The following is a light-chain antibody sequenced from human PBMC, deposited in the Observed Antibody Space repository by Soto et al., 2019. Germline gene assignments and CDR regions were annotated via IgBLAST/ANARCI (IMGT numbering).Light chain of an antibody. Sequence: QSALTQPPSASGSPGQSATISCTGTSSDVGGYKYVSWYQQDPGKAPKLMIYAVSERPSGVPDRFSGSKSGNTASLTVSGLQAEDEADYYCSSYAGSNNYVFGTGTKVT. J-gene: IGLJ1*01. CDR3: SSYAGSNNYV. V-gene: IGLV2-8*01. CDR1: SSDVGGYKY. CDR2: AVS.